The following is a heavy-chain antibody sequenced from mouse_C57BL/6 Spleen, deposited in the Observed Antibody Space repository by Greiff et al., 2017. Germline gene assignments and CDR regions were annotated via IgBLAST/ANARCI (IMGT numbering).Heavy chain of an antibody. CDR1: GYTFTSYW. CDR3: ARGYYDGSRSFDY. CDR2: FHPNSGST. D-gene: IGHD1-1*01. J-gene: IGHJ2*01. Sequence: VQLQQPGAELVKPGASVKLSCKASGYTFTSYWLHWVKQRPGQGLEWIGMFHPNSGSTNYNEKFKSKATLTVDKSSSTAYMQLSSRTSEDSAVYYCARGYYDGSRSFDYWGQGTTLTVSS. V-gene: IGHV1-64*01.